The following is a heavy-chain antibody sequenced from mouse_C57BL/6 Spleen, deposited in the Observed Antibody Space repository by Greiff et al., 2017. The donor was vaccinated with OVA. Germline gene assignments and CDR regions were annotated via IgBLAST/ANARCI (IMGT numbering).Heavy chain of an antibody. CDR2: IYPGDGDT. CDR3: ARDMAGTNY. V-gene: IGHV1-82*01. J-gene: IGHJ2*01. D-gene: IGHD4-1*01. CDR1: GYAFSSSW. Sequence: QVQLQQSGPELVKPGASVKISCKASGYAFSSSWMNWVKQRPGKGLEWIGRIYPGDGDTNYNGKFKGKATLTADKSSSTDYMQLGSLTSDDSAVYLCARDMAGTNYWGQGTTLTVSS.